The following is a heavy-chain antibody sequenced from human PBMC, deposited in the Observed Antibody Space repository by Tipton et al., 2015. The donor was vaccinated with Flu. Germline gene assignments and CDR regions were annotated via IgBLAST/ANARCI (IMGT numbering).Heavy chain of an antibody. J-gene: IGHJ6*02. CDR2: IYYRGTT. Sequence: LRLSCTVSGGSVSPYYWNWVRQSPGKGLEWIGYIYYRGTTGYNPSLKSRVTISVDTSKNQVSLKLTSVTAADTAVYYCARDLVQDYRDQYFGMDVWGQGTTVTASS. D-gene: IGHD4-11*01. CDR3: ARDLVQDYRDQYFGMDV. CDR1: GGSVSPYY. V-gene: IGHV4-59*02.